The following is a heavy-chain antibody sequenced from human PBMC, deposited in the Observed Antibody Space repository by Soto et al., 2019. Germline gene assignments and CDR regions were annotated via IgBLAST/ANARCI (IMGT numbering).Heavy chain of an antibody. Sequence: PGGSLRLSCAASGFTFSSYSMNWVRQAPGKGLEWVSSISSSSSYIYYADSVKGRFTISRDNAKNSLYLQMNSLRAEDTAVYYCATGPHYYDSSGYYGYWGQGTLVNVSS. D-gene: IGHD3-22*01. J-gene: IGHJ4*02. V-gene: IGHV3-21*01. CDR2: ISSSSSYI. CDR3: ATGPHYYDSSGYYGY. CDR1: GFTFSSYS.